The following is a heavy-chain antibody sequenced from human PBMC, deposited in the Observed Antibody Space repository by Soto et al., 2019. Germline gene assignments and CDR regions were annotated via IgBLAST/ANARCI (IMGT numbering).Heavy chain of an antibody. J-gene: IGHJ5*02. Sequence: PGGSLRLSCAASGVTFINAWMSWVRQAPGKGLEWVGRIKSKTDGGTTDYAAPVKGRFNISRDDSKNTVYLQMNSLKIEDTAVYYCTTYREVVELPATAWFDPWGQGTLVTVSS. CDR1: GVTFINAW. CDR3: TTYREVVELPATAWFDP. V-gene: IGHV3-15*01. D-gene: IGHD2-15*01. CDR2: IKSKTDGGTT.